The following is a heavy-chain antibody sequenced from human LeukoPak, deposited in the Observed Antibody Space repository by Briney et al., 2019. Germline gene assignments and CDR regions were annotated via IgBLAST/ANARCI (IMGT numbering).Heavy chain of an antibody. V-gene: IGHV1-3*01. Sequence: ASVKVSCKASEYTFTEYAVNWVRQAPGQRLEWMGWINAGNGNTKYAQKFQGRLTITRDTSASTAYMEPSSLTFEDTAVYYCTRGRWSATTASYYLDFWGQGTLVTVSS. J-gene: IGHJ4*02. CDR1: EYTFTEYA. D-gene: IGHD2-15*01. CDR2: INAGNGNT. CDR3: TRGRWSATTASYYLDF.